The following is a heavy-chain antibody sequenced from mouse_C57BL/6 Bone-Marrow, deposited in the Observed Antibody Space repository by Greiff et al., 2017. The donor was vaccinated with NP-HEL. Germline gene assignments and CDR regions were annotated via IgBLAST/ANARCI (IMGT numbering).Heavy chain of an antibody. Sequence: QVQLQQSGPELVKPGASVKISCKASGYSFTSYYIHWVKQRPGQGLEWIGWIYPGSGNTKYNEKFKGKATLTADTSSSTAYMQLSSLTSEDSAVYYCARPYRLYAMDYWGQGTSVTVSS. CDR1: GYSFTSYY. D-gene: IGHD2-14*01. V-gene: IGHV1-66*01. J-gene: IGHJ4*01. CDR2: IYPGSGNT. CDR3: ARPYRLYAMDY.